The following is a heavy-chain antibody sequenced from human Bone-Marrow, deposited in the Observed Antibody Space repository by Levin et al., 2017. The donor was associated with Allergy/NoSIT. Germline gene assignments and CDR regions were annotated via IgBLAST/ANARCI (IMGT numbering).Heavy chain of an antibody. CDR1: GGSFRGYY. CDR3: ARGGTYYYGSGSYYNNWFDP. J-gene: IGHJ5*02. Sequence: SQTLSLTCAVYGGSFRGYYWSWIRQPPGKGLEWIGEINHSGSTNYNPSLKSRVTISVDTSKNQFSLKLSSVTAADTAVYYCARGGTYYYGSGSYYNNWFDPWGQGTLVTVSS. CDR2: INHSGST. V-gene: IGHV4-34*01. D-gene: IGHD3-10*01.